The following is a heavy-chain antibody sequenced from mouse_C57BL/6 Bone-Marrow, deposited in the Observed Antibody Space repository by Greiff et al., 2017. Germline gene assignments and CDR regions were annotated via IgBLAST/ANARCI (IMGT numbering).Heavy chain of an antibody. D-gene: IGHD4-1*01. J-gene: IGHJ1*03. V-gene: IGHV1-81*01. CDR3: ARAGTKYFDV. CDR1: GYTFTSYG. CDR2: IYPRSGNT. Sequence: QVQLKESGAELARPGASVKLSCKASGYTFTSYGISWVKQRTGQGLEWIGEIYPRSGNTYYNEKFKGKATLTADKSSSTAYMELRSLTSEDTAVYFCARAGTKYFDVWGTGTTVTVSS.